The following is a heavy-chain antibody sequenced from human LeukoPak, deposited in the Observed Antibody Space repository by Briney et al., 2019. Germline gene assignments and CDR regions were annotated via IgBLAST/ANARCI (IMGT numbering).Heavy chain of an antibody. CDR1: GGSFSGYY. CDR2: INHSGST. Sequence: SETLSLTCAVYGGSFSGYYWSWIRQPPGKGLEWIGEINHSGSTNYNPSLKSRVTISVDTSKNQFSLKLSSVTAADTAVYYCARRRDGYKRYWFDPWGQGTLVTVSS. V-gene: IGHV4-34*01. D-gene: IGHD5-24*01. J-gene: IGHJ5*02. CDR3: ARRRDGYKRYWFDP.